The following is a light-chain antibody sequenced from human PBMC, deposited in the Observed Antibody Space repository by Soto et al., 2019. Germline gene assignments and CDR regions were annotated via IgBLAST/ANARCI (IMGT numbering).Light chain of an antibody. CDR1: NIGSKS. J-gene: IGLJ1*01. Sequence: SYELTQPPSVSVAPGQTARITCGGDNIGSKSVHWYQQKPGQAPVLVVYDDRARPSEIPERFSGSNSGNTTTLTISRVEAADEADYYCQVWDSSSDPVFGTGTKLTVL. CDR2: DDR. CDR3: QVWDSSSDPV. V-gene: IGLV3-21*02.